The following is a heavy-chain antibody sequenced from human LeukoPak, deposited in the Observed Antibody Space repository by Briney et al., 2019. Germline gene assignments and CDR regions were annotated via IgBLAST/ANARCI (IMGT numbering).Heavy chain of an antibody. Sequence: SETLSLTCTVSGDSISSYFWSWIRQSPGKGLEWIGYMYYSGTTNYNPSLKSRVTMSVDTSKNQFSLKLSSVTAADTAVYYCARDCGGDCYKGGFVYWGQGTLVTVSS. CDR1: GDSISSYF. J-gene: IGHJ4*02. CDR3: ARDCGGDCYKGGFVY. CDR2: MYYSGTT. D-gene: IGHD2-21*02. V-gene: IGHV4-59*01.